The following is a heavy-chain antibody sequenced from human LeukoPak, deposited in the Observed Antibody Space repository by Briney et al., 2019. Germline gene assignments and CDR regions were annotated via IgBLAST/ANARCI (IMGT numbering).Heavy chain of an antibody. D-gene: IGHD3-22*01. J-gene: IGHJ4*02. CDR3: ARGSVRYYYDSSGYPLYYFDY. Sequence: ERSLRLSCAASGFTFSSYAMHWVRQAPGKGLEWVAVISYDGSNKYYADSVKGRFTNSRDNSKNTLYLQMNSLRAEDTAVYYCARGSVRYYYDSSGYPLYYFDYWGQGTLVTVSS. CDR1: GFTFSSYA. V-gene: IGHV3-30*01. CDR2: ISYDGSNK.